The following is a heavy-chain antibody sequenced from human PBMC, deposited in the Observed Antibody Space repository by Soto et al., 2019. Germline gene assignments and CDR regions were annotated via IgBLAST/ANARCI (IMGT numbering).Heavy chain of an antibody. D-gene: IGHD2-2*01. CDR3: ARDEAAMPEPDAFDI. J-gene: IGHJ3*02. V-gene: IGHV4-30-4*01. CDR1: GGSISSGVYY. CDR2: IYYSGST. Sequence: QVQLQESGPGLVKPSQTLSLTCTVSGGSISSGVYYWSWIRQPPGKGLEWIGYIYYSGSTYYNPSLKSRVTISVDPSKNQFSLKLSSLTAADTAVYYCARDEAAMPEPDAFDIWGQGTMVTVSS.